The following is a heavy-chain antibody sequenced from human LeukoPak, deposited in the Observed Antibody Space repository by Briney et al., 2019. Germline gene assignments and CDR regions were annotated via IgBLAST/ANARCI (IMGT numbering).Heavy chain of an antibody. CDR3: ARDIRTTVSSRFDY. V-gene: IGHV3-33*01. J-gene: IGHJ4*02. Sequence: GGSLRLSCAASGFTFSSYGMYWVRQAPGKGLEWVAVIWYDGSNKYYADSVKGRSTISRDNSKNTLYLQMNSLRAEDTAVYYCARDIRTTVSSRFDYWGQGTLVTVSS. CDR2: IWYDGSNK. D-gene: IGHD4-17*01. CDR1: GFTFSSYG.